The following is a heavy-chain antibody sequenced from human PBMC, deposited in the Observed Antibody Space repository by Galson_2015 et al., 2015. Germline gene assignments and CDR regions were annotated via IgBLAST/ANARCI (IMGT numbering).Heavy chain of an antibody. Sequence: SLRLSCAASGFTFDDYAMHWVRQAPGKGLEWVSGISWNSGSIGYADSVKGRFTISRDNAKNSLYLQMNSLRAEDTALYYCAKGGSGSYYFDYWGQGTLVTVSS. CDR1: GFTFDDYA. CDR2: ISWNSGSI. CDR3: AKGGSGSYYFDY. J-gene: IGHJ4*02. V-gene: IGHV3-9*01. D-gene: IGHD3-10*01.